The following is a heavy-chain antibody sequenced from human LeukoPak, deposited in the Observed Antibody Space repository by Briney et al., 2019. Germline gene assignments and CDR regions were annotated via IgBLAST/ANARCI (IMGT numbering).Heavy chain of an antibody. D-gene: IGHD6-13*01. CDR1: GFSFSSYA. V-gene: IGHV3-23*01. Sequence: GGSLRLSCAASGFSFSSYAMAWVRQAPGKGLEWVSGIGASGDTTYYADSVKGRVTISRDNSKNTLYLQMNSLRAEDTAVYYCAKVFITAANHDAFDMWGQGTMVTVSS. CDR3: AKVFITAANHDAFDM. J-gene: IGHJ3*02. CDR2: IGASGDTT.